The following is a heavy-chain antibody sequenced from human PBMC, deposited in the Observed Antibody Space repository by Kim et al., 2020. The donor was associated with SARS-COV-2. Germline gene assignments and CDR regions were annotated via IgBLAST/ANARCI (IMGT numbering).Heavy chain of an antibody. CDR3: AKGKNVDY. Sequence: GGSLRLSCAASGFTFDDYAMHWVRQAPGKGLEWVSGISWNSGSIGYADSVKGRFTISRDNAKNSLYLQMNSLRAEDTALYYCAKGKNVDYWGQGTLVTVSS. CDR1: GFTFDDYA. J-gene: IGHJ4*02. CDR2: ISWNSGSI. V-gene: IGHV3-9*01.